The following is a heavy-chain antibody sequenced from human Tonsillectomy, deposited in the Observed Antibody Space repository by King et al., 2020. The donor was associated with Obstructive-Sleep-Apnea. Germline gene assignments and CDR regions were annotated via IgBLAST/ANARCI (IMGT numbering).Heavy chain of an antibody. CDR3: ARDSPLRTGNYYGMDV. CDR2: IWYDGSNK. J-gene: IGHJ6*02. Sequence: VQLVESGGGVVQPGRSLRLSCAASGFTFNSFGMDWVRQAPGKGLEWVAFIWYDGSNKYYADSVKGRFTISRDNSKNTLYLQMNSLRAEDTAVYYCARDSPLRTGNYYGMDVWGQGTTVTVPS. V-gene: IGHV3-33*01. D-gene: IGHD3/OR15-3a*01. CDR1: GFTFNSFG.